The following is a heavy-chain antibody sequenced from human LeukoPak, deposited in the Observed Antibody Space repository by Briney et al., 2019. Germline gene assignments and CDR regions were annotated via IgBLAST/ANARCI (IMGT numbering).Heavy chain of an antibody. V-gene: IGHV3-53*01. J-gene: IGHJ4*02. CDR3: ARELQLWFGFDY. D-gene: IGHD3-10*01. Sequence: GGSLRLSCAASGFTFSSYAMSWVRQDPGKGLEWVSVIYTGGSTYYAGSVKGRFTISRDNSKNTLYLQMNSLRAEDTAVYYCARELQLWFGFDYWGQGTLVTVSS. CDR2: IYTGGST. CDR1: GFTFSSYA.